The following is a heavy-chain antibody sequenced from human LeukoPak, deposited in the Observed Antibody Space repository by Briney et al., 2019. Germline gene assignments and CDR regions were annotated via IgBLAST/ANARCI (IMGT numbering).Heavy chain of an antibody. Sequence: AASVKVSCKASGYTFTSYYMHWVRQAPGQGLEWMGIINPSGGSTSYAQKLQGRVTMTRDMSTSTVYMELSSLRSEDTAVYYCARGIPAYYYDSSESLDYWGQGTLVTVSS. CDR2: INPSGGST. CDR3: ARGIPAYYYDSSESLDY. D-gene: IGHD3-22*01. J-gene: IGHJ4*02. V-gene: IGHV1-46*01. CDR1: GYTFTSYY.